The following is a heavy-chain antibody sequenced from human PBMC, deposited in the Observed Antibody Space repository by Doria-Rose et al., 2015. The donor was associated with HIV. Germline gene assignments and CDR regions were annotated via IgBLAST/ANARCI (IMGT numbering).Heavy chain of an antibody. D-gene: IGHD1-26*01. CDR3: ARVLSGTYDY. J-gene: IGHJ4*02. CDR2: IFYTGST. Sequence: QVQLQESGPGLVRPSETLSLTCSVSGGSISHYYWSWIRQPPGKGLEYIGDIFYTGSTNYSPSRKSRVSISIDTSKTKFSLRLSSVTAADTAVYYCARVLSGTYDYWGQGTLVTVSS. CDR1: GGSISHYY. V-gene: IGHV4-59*01.